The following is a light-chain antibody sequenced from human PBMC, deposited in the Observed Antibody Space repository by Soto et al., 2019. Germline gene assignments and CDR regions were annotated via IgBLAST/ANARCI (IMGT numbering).Light chain of an antibody. J-gene: IGKJ4*01. CDR1: QSVSSY. V-gene: IGKV3-11*01. CDR3: QQRSNWPLT. CDR2: DAS. Sequence: EIVLTQSPATLSLSPGERATFSCRASQSVSSYLAWYQQKPGQAPRLLMYDASNRATGIPARFSGSGSGTDFTLTISSLEPEDFAVYYCQQRSNWPLTFGGGTKVEIK.